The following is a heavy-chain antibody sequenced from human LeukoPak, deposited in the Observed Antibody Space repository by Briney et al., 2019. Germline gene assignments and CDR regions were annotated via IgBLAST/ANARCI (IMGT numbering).Heavy chain of an antibody. J-gene: IGHJ4*02. V-gene: IGHV3-30*04. CDR1: GFTFSNYA. CDR3: AKSKRGSSWMGDFDY. Sequence: GGSLRLSCAASGFTFSNYAMHWVRQAPGKGLEWVAVISYDGTNKYYTDSVKGRFTIPRDNSKNTPYLQMNSLRTEDTAVYYCAKSKRGSSWMGDFDYWGQGTLVTVSS. CDR2: ISYDGTNK. D-gene: IGHD6-13*01.